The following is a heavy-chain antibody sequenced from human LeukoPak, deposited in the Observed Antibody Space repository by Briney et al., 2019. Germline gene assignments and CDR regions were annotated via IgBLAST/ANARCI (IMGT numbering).Heavy chain of an antibody. CDR3: ARVWSSSSFDY. CDR1: GFTFSSYW. J-gene: IGHJ4*02. V-gene: IGHV3-7*01. Sequence: GGSLRLSCAASGFTFSSYWMSWVRQAPGKGLEWVANIKQDGSEKYYVDSVKGRFTISRDNAKNTLYLQMNSLRAEDTAVYYCARVWSSSSFDYWGQGTLVTVSS. D-gene: IGHD6-13*01. CDR2: IKQDGSEK.